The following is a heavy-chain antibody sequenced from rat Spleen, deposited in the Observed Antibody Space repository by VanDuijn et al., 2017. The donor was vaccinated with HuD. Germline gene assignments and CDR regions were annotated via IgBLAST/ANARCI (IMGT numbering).Heavy chain of an antibody. J-gene: IGHJ3*01. V-gene: IGHV5S13*01. CDR3: ATGPRILRLDWFAY. CDR1: GFTFSNYD. Sequence: EVQLVESGGGLVQPGRSLKLSCAASGFTFSNYDMAWVRQAPGKGLEWVASITNAAGKVYYPDSVKGRFTISRDTAQNILYLQMNSLTSEDTATYYCATGPRILRLDWFAYWGQGTLVTVSS. D-gene: IGHD1-6*01. CDR2: ITNAAGKV.